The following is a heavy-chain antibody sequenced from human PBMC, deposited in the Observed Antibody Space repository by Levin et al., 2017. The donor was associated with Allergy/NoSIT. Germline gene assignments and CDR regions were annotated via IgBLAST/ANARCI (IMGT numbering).Heavy chain of an antibody. J-gene: IGHJ6*02. CDR2: ISAYNGNT. Sequence: ASVKVSCKASGYTFTSYGISWVRQAPGQGLEWMGWISAYNGNTNYAQKLQGRVTMTTDTSTSTAYMELRSLRSDDTAVYYCAREGYSSSWSYYYYGMDVWGQGTTVTVSS. V-gene: IGHV1-18*01. CDR1: GYTFTSYG. D-gene: IGHD6-13*01. CDR3: AREGYSSSWSYYYYGMDV.